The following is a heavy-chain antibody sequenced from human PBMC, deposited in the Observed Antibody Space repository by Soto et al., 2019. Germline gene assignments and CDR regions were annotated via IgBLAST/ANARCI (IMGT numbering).Heavy chain of an antibody. CDR2: INHSGST. CDR3: ARRGLLWFGEIDAFDI. J-gene: IGHJ3*02. Sequence: PSETLSLTCAVYGGSFSGYYWSWIRQPPGKGLEWIGEINHSGSTNYNPSLKSRVTISVDTSKNQFSLKLSSVTAADTAVYYCARRGLLWFGEIDAFDIWGQGTMVTVSS. CDR1: GGSFSGYY. V-gene: IGHV4-34*01. D-gene: IGHD3-10*01.